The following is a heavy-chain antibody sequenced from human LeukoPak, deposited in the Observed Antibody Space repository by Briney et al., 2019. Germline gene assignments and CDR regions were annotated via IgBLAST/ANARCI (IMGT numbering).Heavy chain of an antibody. CDR2: ISDSGGGT. V-gene: IGHV3-23*01. CDR1: GFTFSSYA. CDR3: AKVRGYSGYGYFDY. D-gene: IGHD5-12*01. Sequence: GGSLRLSCAASGFTFSSYAMGWLRQAPGKGLEWVSGISDSGGGTFYADSVKGRFTISRDNSKNTLYLQMNSLRAEDTAVYYCAKVRGYSGYGYFDYWGQGTQVTVSS. J-gene: IGHJ4*02.